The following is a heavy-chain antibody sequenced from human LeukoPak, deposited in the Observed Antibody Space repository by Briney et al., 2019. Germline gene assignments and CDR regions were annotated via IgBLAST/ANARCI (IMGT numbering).Heavy chain of an antibody. CDR3: ARDKYCSSTSCYTRGYNWNYSLDY. Sequence: GRSLRLSCAASGFTFSSYAMHWVRQAPGKGLEWVAVISYDGSNKYYADSVKGRFTISRDNSKNTLYQQMNSLRAEDTAVYYCARDKYCSSTSCYTRGYNWNYSLDYWGQGTLVTVSS. CDR1: GFTFSSYA. J-gene: IGHJ4*02. CDR2: ISYDGSNK. V-gene: IGHV3-30-3*01. D-gene: IGHD2-2*02.